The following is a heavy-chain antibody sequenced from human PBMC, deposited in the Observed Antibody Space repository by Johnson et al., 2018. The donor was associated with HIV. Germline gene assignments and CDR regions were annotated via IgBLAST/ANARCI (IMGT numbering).Heavy chain of an antibody. J-gene: IGHJ3*02. V-gene: IGHV3-9*01. D-gene: IGHD5-12*01. CDR1: GFTFEDYA. Sequence: VQLVESGGGLVQSGRSLRLSCVASGFTFEDYAMHWVRQAPGQGLEWVSGISWNSANIYYVDSVKGRFTISRDNAKNSLYLQMNSLRAEDTAVYYCARGGLGSTRPRWADIVATPYQLAAFDIWGQGTLVTVSS. CDR2: ISWNSANI. CDR3: ARGGLGSTRPRWADIVATPYQLAAFDI.